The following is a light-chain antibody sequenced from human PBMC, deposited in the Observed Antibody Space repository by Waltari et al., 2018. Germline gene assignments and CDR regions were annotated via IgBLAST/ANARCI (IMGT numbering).Light chain of an antibody. CDR3: QQYGSSPPRYT. CDR1: QRVSSSY. J-gene: IGKJ2*01. CDR2: GAS. Sequence: ELVLTQSPGTLSLSLGERATLSCRASQRVSSSYLAWYQQKPGQAPRLLIYGASSRATGIPDRFSGSGAGTDFTLTISRLEPEDFAVYYCQQYGSSPPRYTFGQGTKLEIK. V-gene: IGKV3-20*01.